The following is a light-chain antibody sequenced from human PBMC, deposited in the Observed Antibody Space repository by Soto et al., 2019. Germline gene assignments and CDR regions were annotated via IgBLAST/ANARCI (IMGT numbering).Light chain of an antibody. CDR2: DAS. Sequence: DIQMTQSPSSLSASVGDRVTITCQASQNINNYLNWYQQKPGRAPKLLIYDASNLEAGVPSRFRGSGSGTDFTFTISRLQPEDIATYYRQQYENLPTSGQGTRLEIK. CDR1: QNINNY. CDR3: QQYENLPT. V-gene: IGKV1-33*01. J-gene: IGKJ5*01.